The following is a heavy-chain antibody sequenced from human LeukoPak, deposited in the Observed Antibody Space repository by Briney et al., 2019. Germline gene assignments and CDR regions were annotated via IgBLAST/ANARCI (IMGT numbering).Heavy chain of an antibody. D-gene: IGHD7-27*01. J-gene: IGHJ4*02. V-gene: IGHV3-9*01. CDR3: ARASDWGPDY. CDR2: ISWNSGRI. Sequence: GGSLRLSCEASGYTFDAYAMHWVRQAPGKGLEWVSAISWNSGRIGYADSVKGRFTIFRDNAKNTLYLQMNSLRAEDTAVYYCARASDWGPDYWGQGTLVTVSS. CDR1: GYTFDAYA.